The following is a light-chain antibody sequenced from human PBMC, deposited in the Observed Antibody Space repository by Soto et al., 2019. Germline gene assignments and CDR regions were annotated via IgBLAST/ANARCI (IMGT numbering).Light chain of an antibody. Sequence: DIQMTQSPSSLSASVDDRVTITCRASQSISSYLNWYQQKPGKAPKLLIYAASILQSGVPARLSGSGSGTDFTLNISSLQPEDFATYYCLQSYSTPRTFGQGTKVEI. CDR3: LQSYSTPRT. J-gene: IGKJ1*01. CDR2: AAS. CDR1: QSISSY. V-gene: IGKV1-39*01.